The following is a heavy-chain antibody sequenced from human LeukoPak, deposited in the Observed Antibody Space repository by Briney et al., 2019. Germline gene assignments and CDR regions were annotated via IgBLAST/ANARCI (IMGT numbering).Heavy chain of an antibody. CDR3: ARDRSLTIFGVVYDAFDI. CDR1: GGSISSYY. CDR2: IYASGST. V-gene: IGHV4-4*07. Sequence: PSETLSLTCTVSGGSISSYYWSWIRQPAGKGLERIGRIYASGSTNYNPSLKSRVTISVDKSKNQFSLKLSSVTAADTAVYYCARDRSLTIFGVVYDAFDIWGQGTMVTVSS. J-gene: IGHJ3*02. D-gene: IGHD3-3*01.